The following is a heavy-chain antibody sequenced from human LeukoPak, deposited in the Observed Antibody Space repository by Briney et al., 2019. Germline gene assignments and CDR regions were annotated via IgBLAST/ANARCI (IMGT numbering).Heavy chain of an antibody. CDR3: ARTAVGHYYYYMDV. CDR1: GYTFTSYN. CDR2: MNPNSGNT. D-gene: IGHD4-17*01. V-gene: IGHV1-8*03. Sequence: GASVKVSCKASGYTFTSYNINWMRQATGQGLEWMGWMNPNSGNTGYAQKFQGRVTITRNTSISTAYMELSSLRSEDTAVYYCARTAVGHYYYYMDVWGKGTTVTVSS. J-gene: IGHJ6*03.